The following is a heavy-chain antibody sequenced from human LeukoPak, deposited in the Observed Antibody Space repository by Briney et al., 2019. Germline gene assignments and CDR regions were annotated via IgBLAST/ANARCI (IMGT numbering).Heavy chain of an antibody. CDR1: GYTFTNYG. J-gene: IGHJ4*02. CDR3: ARDRQDYYDSSGYFDN. Sequence: GASVKVSCKASGYTFTNYGISSVRQAPLQGLQSMGWISAKNGNTKYAEKFQGRGTMTTDTSTNTAYMELRSLRSDDTAVYYCARDRQDYYDSSGYFDNWGQGTLVTVSS. CDR2: ISAKNGNT. D-gene: IGHD3-22*01. V-gene: IGHV1-18*01.